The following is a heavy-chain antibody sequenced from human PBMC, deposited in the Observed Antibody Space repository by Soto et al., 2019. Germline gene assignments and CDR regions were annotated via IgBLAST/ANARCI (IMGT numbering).Heavy chain of an antibody. J-gene: IGHJ5*02. D-gene: IGHD3-22*01. CDR3: ARDQGDRNDYYDGGWFDP. V-gene: IGHV4-59*01. CDR1: GGSISSYY. Sequence: SETLSLTCTVSGGSISSYYWSWIRQPPGKGLEWIGYIYYSGSTNYNPSLKSRVTISVDTSKNQFSLKLSSVTAADTAVYYCARDQGDRNDYYDGGWFDPWGQGTLVTVSS. CDR2: IYYSGST.